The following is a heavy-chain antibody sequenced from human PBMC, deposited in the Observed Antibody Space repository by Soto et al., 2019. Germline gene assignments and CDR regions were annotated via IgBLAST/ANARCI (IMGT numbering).Heavy chain of an antibody. CDR1: GCTYITSL. V-gene: IGHV3-74*01. D-gene: IGHD3-3*01. Sequence: ESLGLSCKASGCTYITSLMHWVSKAHRKGLLWVSLIDGEGSDGSYPDSVRGRFTIARDNAKNTIHLQMNSLRAEDTAVYYCSRGSAIFGPDLNCLDLWGQGTLVTGSS. J-gene: IGHJ5*02. CDR3: SRGSAIFGPDLNCLDL. CDR2: IDGEGSDG.